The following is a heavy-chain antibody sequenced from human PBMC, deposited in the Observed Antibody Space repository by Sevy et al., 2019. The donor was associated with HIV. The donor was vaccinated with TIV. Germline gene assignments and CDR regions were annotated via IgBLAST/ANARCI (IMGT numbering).Heavy chain of an antibody. CDR3: ARVRNIEQWLVPDY. CDR2: INHSGST. V-gene: IGHV4-34*01. D-gene: IGHD6-19*01. Sequence: SETLSLTCAVYGGSFSGYYWSWIRQPPGKGLEWIGEINHSGSTNYNPSLKSRVTISVDTSKNQFSLKLSSVTAADTAVYYCARVRNIEQWLVPDYWGQGTLVTVSS. J-gene: IGHJ4*02. CDR1: GGSFSGYY.